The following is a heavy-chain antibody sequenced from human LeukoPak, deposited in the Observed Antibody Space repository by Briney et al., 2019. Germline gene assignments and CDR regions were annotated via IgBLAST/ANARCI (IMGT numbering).Heavy chain of an antibody. J-gene: IGHJ4*02. V-gene: IGHV3-7*01. Sequence: GGSLRLSCAASGFTFTNYWMSWVRQAPGKGLEWVSSIKQDASDKYYVDSVKGRFTISRDNAKNSLFLQMISLRAEDTAVYYCVRDPVDYWGQGILVTVSS. CDR2: IKQDASDK. CDR1: GFTFTNYW. CDR3: VRDPVDY.